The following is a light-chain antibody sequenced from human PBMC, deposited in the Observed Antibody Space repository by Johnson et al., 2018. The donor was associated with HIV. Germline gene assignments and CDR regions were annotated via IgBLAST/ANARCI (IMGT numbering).Light chain of an antibody. CDR1: SSNIGNNY. CDR2: ENN. J-gene: IGLJ1*01. V-gene: IGLV1-51*02. Sequence: QSVLTQPPSVSAAPGQKVTISCSGSSSNIGNNYVSWYQQLPGTAPKLLIYENNKRPSGIPDRFSGSKSGTSATLGITGLQTGDEADYYCATWDSSLSAPYAFEMGTKVTVL. CDR3: ATWDSSLSAPYA.